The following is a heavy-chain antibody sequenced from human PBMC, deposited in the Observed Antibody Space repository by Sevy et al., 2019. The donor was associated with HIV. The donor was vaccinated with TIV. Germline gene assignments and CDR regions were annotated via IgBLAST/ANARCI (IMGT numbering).Heavy chain of an antibody. CDR2: VNYRGST. D-gene: IGHD3-3*01. Sequence: SETLSLTCAVSGGSISSYYWTWIRQPPGKGLEWIGYVNYRGSTNYNPSLKSRLTMSVDISKNQFSLKLTSVTAADTAVYYCARDSSTGITVHGVVTYGMDVWCQGTTVTVSS. J-gene: IGHJ6*02. V-gene: IGHV4-59*01. CDR1: GGSISSYY. CDR3: ARDSSTGITVHGVVTYGMDV.